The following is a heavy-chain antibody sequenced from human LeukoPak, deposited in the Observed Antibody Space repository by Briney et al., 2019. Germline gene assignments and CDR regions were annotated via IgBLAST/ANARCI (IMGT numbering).Heavy chain of an antibody. CDR3: ARLGKTSPQLWPYYFDY. V-gene: IGHV4-39*01. D-gene: IGHD5-18*01. J-gene: IGHJ4*02. CDR1: GGSISSSSYY. CDR2: IYYSGST. Sequence: SETLFLTCTVSGGSISSSSYYWGWIRQPPGKGLEWIGSIYYSGSTYYNPSLKSRVTISVDTSKSQFSLKLSSVTAADTAVYYCARLGKTSPQLWPYYFDYWGQGTLVTVSS.